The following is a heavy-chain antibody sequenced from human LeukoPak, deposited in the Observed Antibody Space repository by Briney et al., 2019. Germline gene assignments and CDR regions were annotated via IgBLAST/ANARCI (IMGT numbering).Heavy chain of an antibody. CDR2: ISWNSGSI. D-gene: IGHD3-22*01. CDR3: AKEGPKYDSSGYYWAEYFQH. J-gene: IGHJ1*01. V-gene: IGHV3-9*01. Sequence: GGSLRLSCAASGFTFDDYAMHWVRHHPGKGLEWVSGISWNSGSIGYADSVKGRFTISRDNAKNSLYLQMNSLRAEDTALYYCAKEGPKYDSSGYYWAEYFQHWGQGTLVTVSS. CDR1: GFTFDDYA.